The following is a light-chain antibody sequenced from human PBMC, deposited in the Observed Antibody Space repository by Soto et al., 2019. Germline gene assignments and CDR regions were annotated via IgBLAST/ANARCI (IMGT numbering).Light chain of an antibody. CDR3: QQYRMSPNT. V-gene: IGKV3-20*01. Sequence: EIVLTHSRATVYLSPGERAPXSCGASQRVDDSHLAWYQLRPGQAPRLLIYGASNRATGIPDRFSGSGSGTDFSLTIRGLKPEDFAVYYCQQYRMSPNTVGEGTRLEIK. J-gene: IGKJ5*01. CDR2: GAS. CDR1: QRVDDSH.